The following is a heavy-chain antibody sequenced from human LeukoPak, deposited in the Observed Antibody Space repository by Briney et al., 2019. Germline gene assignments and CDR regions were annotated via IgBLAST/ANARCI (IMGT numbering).Heavy chain of an antibody. D-gene: IGHD2-2*02. CDR2: IYHSGST. CDR1: ADSTSRHC. Sequence: SETLSPTYPVSADSTSRHCCSSVRQPPGGGLEWVGYIYHSGSTNYNSSLKSRVTISIDTSKNQFSLKLISVTAADTAVYYCSGALSQQLYTTCFDRWGQGTLVTVSS. CDR3: SGALSQQLYTTCFDR. J-gene: IGHJ5*02. V-gene: IGHV4-59*11.